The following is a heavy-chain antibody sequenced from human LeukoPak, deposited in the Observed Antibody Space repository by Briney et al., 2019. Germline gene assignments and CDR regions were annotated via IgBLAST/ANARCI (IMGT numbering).Heavy chain of an antibody. J-gene: IGHJ4*02. CDR1: GGSFSGYY. CDR3: ARGEGRGYSYGLV. CDR2: INHSGST. Sequence: SETLSLTCAVYGGSFSGYYWSWIRQPPGKGLEWIGEINHSGSTNYNPSLKSRVTISVDTSKNQFSLKLSSVTAADTAVYYCARGEGRGYSYGLVWGQGTLVTVSS. V-gene: IGHV4-34*01. D-gene: IGHD5-18*01.